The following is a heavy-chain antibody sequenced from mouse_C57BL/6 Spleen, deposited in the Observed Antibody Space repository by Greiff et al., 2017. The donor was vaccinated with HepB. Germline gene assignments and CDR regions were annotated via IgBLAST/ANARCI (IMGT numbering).Heavy chain of an antibody. CDR3: ARRGYYYGSSYDYAMDY. CDR1: GYTFTSYW. J-gene: IGHJ4*01. Sequence: VQLQQPGAELVMPGASVKLSCKASGYTFTSYWMHWVKQRPGQGLEWIGEIDPSDSYTNYNQKFKGKSTLTVDKSSSTAYMQLSSLTSEDSAVYYCARRGYYYGSSYDYAMDYWGQGTSVTVSS. D-gene: IGHD1-1*01. V-gene: IGHV1-69*01. CDR2: IDPSDSYT.